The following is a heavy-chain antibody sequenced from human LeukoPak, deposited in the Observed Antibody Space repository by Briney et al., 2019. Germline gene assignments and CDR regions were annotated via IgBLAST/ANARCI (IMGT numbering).Heavy chain of an antibody. V-gene: IGHV3-30*02. J-gene: IGHJ5*02. CDR2: IRYDGSNK. Sequence: GGSLRLSCAASGFTFSSYSMNWVRQAPGKGLEWVAFIRYDGSNKYYADSVKGRFTISRDNSKNTLYLQMNSLRAEDTAVYYCAKVVVVVAAPPYNWFDPWGQGTLVTVSS. CDR3: AKVVVVVAAPPYNWFDP. D-gene: IGHD2-15*01. CDR1: GFTFSSYS.